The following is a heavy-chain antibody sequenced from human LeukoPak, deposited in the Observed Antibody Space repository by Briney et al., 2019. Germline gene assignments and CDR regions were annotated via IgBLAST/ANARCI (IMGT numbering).Heavy chain of an antibody. CDR1: GFTFDDYA. CDR3: AKADEGDTFLDY. CDR2: ISWNSGSI. V-gene: IGHV3-9*01. D-gene: IGHD3-16*01. J-gene: IGHJ4*02. Sequence: GGSLRLSCAASGFTFDDYAMHWVRQAPGKGLEWVSGISWNSGSIGYADSVKGRFTISIDNAKNSLYLQMNSLRAEDTALYYCAKADEGDTFLDYWGQGTLVTVSS.